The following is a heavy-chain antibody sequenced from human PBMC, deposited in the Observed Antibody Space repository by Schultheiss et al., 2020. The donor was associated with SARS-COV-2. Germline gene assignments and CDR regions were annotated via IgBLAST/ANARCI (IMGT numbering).Heavy chain of an antibody. CDR1: GGSISSSSYY. V-gene: IGHV4-61*01. Sequence: SETLSLTCTVSGGSISSSSYYWSWIRQPPGKGLEWIGYIYYSGSTNYNPSLKSRVTISVDTSKNQFSLKLSSVTAEDTAVYYCARTLSNEEYSSSWYGAGRYYYYGMDVWGQGTTVTVSS. CDR2: IYYSGST. D-gene: IGHD6-13*01. J-gene: IGHJ6*02. CDR3: ARTLSNEEYSSSWYGAGRYYYYGMDV.